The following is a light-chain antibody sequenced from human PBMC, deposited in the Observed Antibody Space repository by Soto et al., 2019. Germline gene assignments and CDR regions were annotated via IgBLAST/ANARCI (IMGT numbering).Light chain of an antibody. CDR2: EVS. J-gene: IGLJ2*01. V-gene: IGLV2-14*01. CDR1: SSDIGVYNY. Sequence: QSALTQPASVSGSPGQSITISCTGTSSDIGVYNYVSWYQQHPGKAPKLMIYEVSNRPSGVSNRFSGSKSGNTASLTISGLQAEDEADYDCSSYTTSSTLNVVFGGGTQLTVL. CDR3: SSYTTSSTLNVV.